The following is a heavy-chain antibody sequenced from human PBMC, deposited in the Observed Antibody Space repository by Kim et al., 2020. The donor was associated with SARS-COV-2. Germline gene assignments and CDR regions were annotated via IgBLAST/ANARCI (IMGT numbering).Heavy chain of an antibody. CDR3: ARKSFTHEYSWFDS. J-gene: IGHJ5*01. V-gene: IGHV6-1*01. CDR2: TYYRSKWYD. Sequence: SQTLSLTCAISGDSVSSKSAAWNWIRQSPSRGLEWLGRTYYRSKWYDDYAVSVKSRITMSPDTSKNQFSLHLNSVTPEDTAVYYCARKSFTHEYSWFDSWGQGTLVTVSS. CDR1: GDSVSSKSAA. D-gene: IGHD2-15*01.